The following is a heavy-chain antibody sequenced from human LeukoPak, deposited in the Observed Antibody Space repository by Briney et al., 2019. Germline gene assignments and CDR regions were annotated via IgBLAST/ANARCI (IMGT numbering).Heavy chain of an antibody. Sequence: SVKVSCKASGFTFTSSAMQWVRQARGQRLEWIGWIVVGSGNTNYAQKFQERVTITRDMSTGTAYMELSSLRSEDTAVYYCAAPGSGSYNPFDYWGQGTLVTVSS. CDR2: IVVGSGNT. V-gene: IGHV1-58*02. CDR1: GFTFTSSA. J-gene: IGHJ4*02. D-gene: IGHD3-10*01. CDR3: AAPGSGSYNPFDY.